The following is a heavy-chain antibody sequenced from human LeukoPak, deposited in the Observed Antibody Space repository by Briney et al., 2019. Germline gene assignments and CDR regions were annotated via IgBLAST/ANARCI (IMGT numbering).Heavy chain of an antibody. CDR2: IFSSGST. J-gene: IGHJ4*02. CDR3: ASERWSRRSYFDF. Sequence: PSETLSLTCAVSGGSVDNSNYYWAWIRQPPGKGLEWIGTIFSSGSTFYSPSLETRITISVDTSMTPFSLKLSSVTAADTAVYFCASERWSRRSYFDFWGQGILVTASS. CDR1: GGSVDNSNYY. D-gene: IGHD5-24*01. V-gene: IGHV4-39*07.